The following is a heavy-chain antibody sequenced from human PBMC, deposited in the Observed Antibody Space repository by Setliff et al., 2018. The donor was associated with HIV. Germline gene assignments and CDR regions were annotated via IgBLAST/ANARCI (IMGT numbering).Heavy chain of an antibody. CDR1: GDTFSSYA. Sequence: VKVSCKASGDTFSSYAISWVRQAPGQGLEWMGGIIPILGIANYAQKFQDRVTMTADKSTDTAYMELSSLRSEDTAVYYCARAQYQLLEPPTYNWFDPWGQGTLVTVSS. CDR2: IIPILGIA. CDR3: ARAQYQLLEPPTYNWFDP. V-gene: IGHV1-69*10. J-gene: IGHJ5*02. D-gene: IGHD2-2*01.